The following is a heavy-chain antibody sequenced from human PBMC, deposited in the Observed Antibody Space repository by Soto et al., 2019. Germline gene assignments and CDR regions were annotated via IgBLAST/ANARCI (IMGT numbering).Heavy chain of an antibody. V-gene: IGHV6-1*01. Sequence: QVELQQSGPGLVKPSQTLSLTCVISGDSLSRDGTAWNWIRQSPSRGLEWLGRTYYGSKWHFDYAVSVRSRISINPDTSTNQFSLQLDSVTPQDTAVYYCAGVPWFRGLDVWGQGTPVTVSS. CDR1: GDSLSRDGTA. CDR3: AGVPWFRGLDV. D-gene: IGHD3-10*01. J-gene: IGHJ6*02. CDR2: TYYGSKWHF.